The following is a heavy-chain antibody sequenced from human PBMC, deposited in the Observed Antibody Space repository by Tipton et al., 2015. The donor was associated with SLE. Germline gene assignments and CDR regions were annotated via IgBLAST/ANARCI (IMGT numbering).Heavy chain of an antibody. CDR1: GGSISSHY. CDR2: IYYSGST. CDR3: ARHVTIFNYFDY. Sequence: TLSLTCTVSGGSISSHYWSWIRQPPGKGLEWIGYIYYSGSTYYNPSLKSRVTISVDTSKNQFSLKLSSVTAADTAVYYCARHVTIFNYFDYWSQGTLVTVSS. V-gene: IGHV4-59*08. J-gene: IGHJ4*02. D-gene: IGHD3-3*01.